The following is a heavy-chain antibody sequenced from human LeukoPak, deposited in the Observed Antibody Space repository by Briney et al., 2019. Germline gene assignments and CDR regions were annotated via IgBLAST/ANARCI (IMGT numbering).Heavy chain of an antibody. J-gene: IGHJ4*02. Sequence: GSLRLSCAASGFTFSSYAMSWVRQAPGKGLEWVSVITGSGDSTYYAGSVKGRFTISRDNSKNTLYPQMSSLRAEDTAVFYCAKGSYIAARPLVDYWGQGTLVTVSS. CDR2: ITGSGDST. V-gene: IGHV3-23*01. CDR3: AKGSYIAARPLVDY. D-gene: IGHD6-6*01. CDR1: GFTFSSYA.